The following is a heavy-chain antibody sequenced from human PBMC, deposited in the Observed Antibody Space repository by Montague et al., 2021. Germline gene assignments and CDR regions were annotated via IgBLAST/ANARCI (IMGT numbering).Heavy chain of an antibody. CDR3: AGDYYGSGRGKDYFDY. Sequence: SLRLSCAASGFTFRSYSMNWVRQAPGKGLEWVSSTSSSSSYIYYTDSVKGRFTISRDNAKNSLYLQMNSLRAEDTAVHYCAGDYYGSGRGKDYFDYWGQGTLVTVSS. V-gene: IGHV3-21*01. CDR1: GFTFRSYS. J-gene: IGHJ4*02. D-gene: IGHD3-10*01. CDR2: TSSSSSYI.